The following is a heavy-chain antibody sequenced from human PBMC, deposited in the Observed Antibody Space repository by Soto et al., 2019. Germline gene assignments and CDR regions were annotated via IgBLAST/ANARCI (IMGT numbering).Heavy chain of an antibody. J-gene: IGHJ5*02. CDR1: GFTFSNYA. CDR2: SIGGGGDT. D-gene: IGHD6-19*01. V-gene: IGHV3-23*01. CDR3: ARDAVPRNGEWDGFDP. Sequence: EMQLLESGGGLVQPGESLRLSCTASGFTFSNYAMSWFRQAPGKGPEWVSSIGGGGDTYYTDAVKGRFTVARDDPKSTLYLQMNSLRAEDTARYYCARDAVPRNGEWDGFDPWGQGTLVSVST.